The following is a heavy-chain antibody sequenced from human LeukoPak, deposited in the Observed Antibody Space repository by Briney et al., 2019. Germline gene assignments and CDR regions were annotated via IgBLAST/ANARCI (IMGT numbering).Heavy chain of an antibody. J-gene: IGHJ4*02. D-gene: IGHD4-17*01. CDR2: IYSGGST. CDR1: GFTLSSNY. Sequence: SGGSLRLSCAASGFTLSSNYMSWVRQAPGKGLEWVSIIYSGGSTYYADSVKGRFTISRDNYKNTLYRQMNSLRAEDTAVYYCARAGTTVTYFDYWGQGTLVTVSS. V-gene: IGHV3-53*01. CDR3: ARAGTTVTYFDY.